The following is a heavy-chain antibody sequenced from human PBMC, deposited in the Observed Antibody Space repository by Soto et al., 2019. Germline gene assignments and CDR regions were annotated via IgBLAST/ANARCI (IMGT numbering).Heavy chain of an antibody. CDR1: GGSINTGGYY. CDR3: ASGGSEYYFES. Sequence: PSETLSLTCTVSGGSINTGGYYWSWIRQHPGKGLEWIGYIYYSGSTYYNPSLKRQVIISVDMSKNQFSLKLSSVTAADTAVYYCASGGSEYYFESWGQGTLVTVSS. V-gene: IGHV4-31*01. CDR2: IYYSGST. J-gene: IGHJ4*02. D-gene: IGHD3-16*01.